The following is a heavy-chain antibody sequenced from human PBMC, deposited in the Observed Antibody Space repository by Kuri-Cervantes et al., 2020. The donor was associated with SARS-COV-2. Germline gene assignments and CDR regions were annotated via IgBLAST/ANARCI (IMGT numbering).Heavy chain of an antibody. CDR2: ISDDGKKK. Sequence: GESLKISCTASGFNFSTTDMRWVRQTPGKGLEWVAVISDDGKKKKCVASGKGRFTISRDNSQNTLYLQVKSLESEDTAMYYCAKDRFGVHDFWGQGTLVTVSS. CDR1: GFNFSTTD. V-gene: IGHV3-30*18. CDR3: AKDRFGVHDF. J-gene: IGHJ4*02. D-gene: IGHD2-8*01.